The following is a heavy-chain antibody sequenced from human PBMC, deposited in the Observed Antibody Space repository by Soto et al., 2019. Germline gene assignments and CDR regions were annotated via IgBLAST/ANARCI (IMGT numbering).Heavy chain of an antibody. Sequence: PRSSLGLSCAASGFTFSSYGMHWVRQAPGKVLEWVAVIWYDGSNKYYADSVKVRFTIYRDNSKNTLYLQMNRMRAEDTAVYYCARDGRGYYNWGQGTLVTVSS. CDR1: GFTFSSYG. V-gene: IGHV3-33*01. CDR3: ARDGRGYYN. CDR2: IWYDGSNK. J-gene: IGHJ4*02. D-gene: IGHD3-22*01.